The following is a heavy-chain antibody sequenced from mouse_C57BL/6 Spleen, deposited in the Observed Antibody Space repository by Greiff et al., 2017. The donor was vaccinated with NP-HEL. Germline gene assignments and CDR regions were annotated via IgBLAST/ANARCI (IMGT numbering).Heavy chain of an antibody. D-gene: IGHD2-1*01. CDR2: ISDGGSYT. CDR3: ARDGNYGYYAMDY. Sequence: VQLKESGGGLVKPGGSLKLSCAASGFTFSSYAMSWVRQTPEKRLEWVATISDGGSYTYYPDNVKGRFTISRDNAKNNLYLQMSHLKSEDTAMYYCARDGNYGYYAMDYWGQGTSVTVSS. CDR1: GFTFSSYA. J-gene: IGHJ4*01. V-gene: IGHV5-4*01.